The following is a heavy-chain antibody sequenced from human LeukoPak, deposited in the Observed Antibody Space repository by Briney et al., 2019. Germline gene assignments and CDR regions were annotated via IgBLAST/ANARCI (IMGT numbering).Heavy chain of an antibody. J-gene: IGHJ4*02. V-gene: IGHV1-46*01. CDR3: ASGLWVTAIEEGPIGNNDF. CDR2: ISPSGGST. CDR1: GYTFTSNY. Sequence: ASVKVSCKAFGYTFTSNYMHWVRQAPGQGPEWMGVISPSGGSTTYAQKFQGRVTLTRDMSTSTDYLELSSLRSEDTAVYYCASGLWVTAIEEGPIGNNDFWGQGTLVTVSS. D-gene: IGHD2-21*02.